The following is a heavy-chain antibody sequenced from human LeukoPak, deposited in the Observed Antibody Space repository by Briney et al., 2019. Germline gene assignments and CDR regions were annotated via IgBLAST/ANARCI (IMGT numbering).Heavy chain of an antibody. CDR3: ARVNDYVWGSYFLDY. J-gene: IGHJ4*02. D-gene: IGHD3-16*01. CDR2: INPNSGGT. V-gene: IGHV1-2*06. CDR1: GYTFTCYY. Sequence: ASVKVSCKASGYTFTCYYMHWVRQAPGQGLEWMGRINPNSGGTNYAQKFQGRVTMTRDTSISTAYMELSRLRSDDTAVYYCARVNDYVWGSYFLDYWGQGTLVTVSS.